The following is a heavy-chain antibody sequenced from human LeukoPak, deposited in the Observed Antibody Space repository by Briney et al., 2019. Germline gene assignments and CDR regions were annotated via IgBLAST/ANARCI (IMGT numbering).Heavy chain of an antibody. Sequence: GGSLRLSCAASGFSFSTYAMSWVRHIPGKGLEWVSAISGSDPGTYYADSVKGRFTISRVNSRNTLYLQMNNLTTEDTAVYYCAKEVSDYVTYYYMDVWGKGTTVTVSS. CDR2: ISGSDPGT. V-gene: IGHV3-23*01. CDR1: GFSFSTYA. D-gene: IGHD4-17*01. CDR3: AKEVSDYVTYYYMDV. J-gene: IGHJ6*03.